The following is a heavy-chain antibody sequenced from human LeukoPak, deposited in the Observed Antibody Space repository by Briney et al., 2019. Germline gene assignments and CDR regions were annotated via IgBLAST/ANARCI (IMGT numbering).Heavy chain of an antibody. CDR3: ARRVLLWFGESQYYFDY. CDR1: GGSISNCANY. V-gene: IGHV4-39*01. Sequence: PSETLSLTCTVSGGSISNCANYWGWIRPPPGKGLEWIGSIYYRGSTYNNPSLESRVTLSVDTSKNQFSLKLSSVTAAGTAVYYCARRVLLWFGESQYYFDYWGQGILVTVSS. J-gene: IGHJ4*02. D-gene: IGHD3-10*01. CDR2: IYYRGST.